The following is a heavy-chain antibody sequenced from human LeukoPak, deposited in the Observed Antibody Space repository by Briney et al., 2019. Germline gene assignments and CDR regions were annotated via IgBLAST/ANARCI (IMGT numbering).Heavy chain of an antibody. CDR1: GFTFSSYW. V-gene: IGHV3-7*01. CDR2: IKDDGSET. Sequence: TGGSLRLSCAASGFTFSSYWMNWVRQVPGKGLEWVASIKDDGSETYHVDSVKGRFTIARDNTKNSLRLQMDSLRVEDTAVYYCARALLLPIVATLNEHAFDLWGQGTMVTVSS. CDR3: ARALLLPIVATLNEHAFDL. D-gene: IGHD5-12*01. J-gene: IGHJ3*01.